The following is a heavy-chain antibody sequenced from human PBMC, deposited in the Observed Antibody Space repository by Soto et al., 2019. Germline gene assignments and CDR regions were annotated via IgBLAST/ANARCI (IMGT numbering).Heavy chain of an antibody. V-gene: IGHV1-3*01. CDR2: LNVGNGDT. J-gene: IGHJ5*02. CDR3: ARVGDVCGGRCCTYSWFEP. Sequence: QVQLVQSGAEVKKPGASVKVSCKASGYTFTSYPIHWVRQAPGQGLEWMGRLNVGNGDTDYSKTFQGRVTITRDTSASTAYRELGSLTFANTAVYYCARVGDVCGGRCCTYSWFEPWGQGTAVSVSS. CDR1: GYTFTSYP. D-gene: IGHD2-15*01.